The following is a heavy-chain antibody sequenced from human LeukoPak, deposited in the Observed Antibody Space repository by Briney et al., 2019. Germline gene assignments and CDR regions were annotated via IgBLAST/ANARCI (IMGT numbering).Heavy chain of an antibody. CDR1: GGSFSGYY. CDR3: AKGNNWGPKKYYFDY. V-gene: IGHV4-34*01. Sequence: SETLSLTCAVYGGSFSGYYWSWIRQPPGKGLEWIGEINHSGSTNYNPSLKSRVTISVDTSKNQFSLKLSSVTAADTAVYYCAKGNNWGPKKYYFDYWGQGTLVTVSS. J-gene: IGHJ4*02. CDR2: INHSGST. D-gene: IGHD7-27*01.